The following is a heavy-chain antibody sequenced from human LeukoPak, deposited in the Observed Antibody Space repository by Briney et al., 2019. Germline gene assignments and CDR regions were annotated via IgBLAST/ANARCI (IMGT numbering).Heavy chain of an antibody. D-gene: IGHD3-16*02. CDR3: ARSRDYVWGSYRLDAFDI. J-gene: IGHJ3*02. V-gene: IGHV4-59*01. CDR1: GGSISSYY. CDR2: IYYSGST. Sequence: SETLSLTCTVSGGSISSYYWSWTRQPPGKGLEWIGYIYYSGSTIYNPSLKSRVTISVDTSKNQFSLKLSSVTAADTALYYCARSRDYVWGSYRLDAFDIWGQGTMVTVSS.